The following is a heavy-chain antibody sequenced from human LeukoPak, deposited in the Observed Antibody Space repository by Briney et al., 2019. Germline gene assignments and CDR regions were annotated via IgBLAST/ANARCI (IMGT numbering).Heavy chain of an antibody. CDR1: GGSISSGDYY. J-gene: IGHJ6*04. V-gene: IGHV4-30-4*01. CDR3: ARDTRSGMDV. CDR2: IYYSGST. Sequence: SETLSLTCTVSGGSISSGDYYWSWIRQPPGKSLEWIGYIYYSGSTYYNPSLKSRVTISVDTSKNQFSLKLSSVTAADTAVYYCARDTRSGMDVWGKGTTVTVSS.